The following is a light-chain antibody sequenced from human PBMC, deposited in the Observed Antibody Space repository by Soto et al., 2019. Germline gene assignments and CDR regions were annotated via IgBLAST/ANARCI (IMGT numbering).Light chain of an antibody. J-gene: IGKJ2*01. CDR2: GAS. V-gene: IGKV3-20*01. CDR3: QQDCYTPYN. CDR1: RSAISRY. Sequence: EIVLTQSPGTLSLSPGERATLACRASRSAISRYLDWFQQKPGQAPRLLIYGASSRAAGIPDRFSGSGSGAGFTFTISGLEPEYWAVYYCQQDCYTPYNFGRGTNLEIK.